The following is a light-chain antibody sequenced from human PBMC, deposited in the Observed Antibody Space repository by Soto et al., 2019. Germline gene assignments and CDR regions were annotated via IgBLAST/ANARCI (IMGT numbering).Light chain of an antibody. CDR2: DVS. V-gene: IGLV2-14*03. CDR1: SSDVGGFNF. J-gene: IGLJ1*01. Sequence: QSALTQPASVSGSPGQSITISCTGTSSDVGGFNFVSWYQQHPGKAPKVMIYDVSDRPSGVSNRFSGSKSGNTASLTISGLQAEDEAGYYCSSYTSSTLGVFGTGTKLTVL. CDR3: SSYTSSTLGV.